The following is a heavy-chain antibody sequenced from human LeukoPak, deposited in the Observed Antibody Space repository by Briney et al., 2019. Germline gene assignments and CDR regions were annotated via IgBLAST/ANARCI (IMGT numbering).Heavy chain of an antibody. CDR3: ATQSPTIFGVVSHDY. CDR1: GYTFTGYY. Sequence: ASVKVSCKASGYTFTGYYMHWVRQAPGQGPEWMGWINPNSGGTNYAQKFQGRVTMTRDTSISTAYMELSRLRSDDTPVYYCATQSPTIFGVVSHDYWGQGTLVTVSS. J-gene: IGHJ4*02. V-gene: IGHV1-2*02. D-gene: IGHD3-3*01. CDR2: INPNSGGT.